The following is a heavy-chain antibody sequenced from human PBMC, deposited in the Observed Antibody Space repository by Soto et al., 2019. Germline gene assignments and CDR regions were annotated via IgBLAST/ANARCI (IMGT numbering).Heavy chain of an antibody. D-gene: IGHD3-3*01. V-gene: IGHV1-69*01. CDR1: GGTFSSYA. Sequence: QVQLVQSGAEVKKPGSSVKVSCKASGGTFSSYAISWVRQAPGQGLEWMGGIIPILGTSNYAQKFQGRVTNTADESKSRAYMELSRLRSEDRGVYYCARGVYDLPRSYFDYWGQGTLVTVSS. CDR2: IIPILGTS. CDR3: ARGVYDLPRSYFDY. J-gene: IGHJ4*02.